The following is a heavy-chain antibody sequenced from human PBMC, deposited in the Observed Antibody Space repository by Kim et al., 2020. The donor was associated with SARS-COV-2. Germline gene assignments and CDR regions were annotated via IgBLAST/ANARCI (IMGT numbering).Heavy chain of an antibody. V-gene: IGHV4-34*01. CDR3: ARGLLGGAAS. CDR2: VDRSGNT. J-gene: IGHJ5*02. Sequence: SETLSLTCTVYGGSFSGNYWSWIRQPPLKGLEWIGEVDRSGNTNYSPSLKSRVTISVDASKNQFSLQLTSVTAADTAVYYCARGLLGGAASWGQGTLVTVSS. D-gene: IGHD1-26*01. CDR1: GGSFSGNY.